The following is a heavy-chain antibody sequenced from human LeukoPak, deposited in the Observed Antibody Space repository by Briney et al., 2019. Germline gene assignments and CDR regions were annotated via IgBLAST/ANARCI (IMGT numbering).Heavy chain of an antibody. CDR3: ARHFPRGNNYFGC. Sequence: PGGSLRLSCAASGFTFSGHWMTWVRQAPGKRLEWVANIKEDGSGKFYADSVEGRFTVSRDNAKNSLSLQMNSLGAEETAVDYVARHFPRGNNYFGCWGQGTLVTGSS. V-gene: IGHV3-7*01. D-gene: IGHD1/OR15-1a*01. CDR2: IKEDGSGK. J-gene: IGHJ4*02. CDR1: GFTFSGHW.